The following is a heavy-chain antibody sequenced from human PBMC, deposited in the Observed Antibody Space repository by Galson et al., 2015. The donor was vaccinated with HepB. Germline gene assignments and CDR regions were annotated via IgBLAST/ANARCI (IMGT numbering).Heavy chain of an antibody. D-gene: IGHD6-19*01. CDR1: GYSFTTYW. V-gene: IGHV5-51*03. J-gene: IGHJ3*02. CDR3: AARAGSSGWYTTAIDI. Sequence: QSGAEVKKPGESLKISCKGSGYSFTTYWIGWVRQMPGKGLEWMGIIYPDDSDTKYRPSFQGQVTISADKSISTAYLQWSSLKASGTAMYYCAARAGSSGWYTTAIDIWGQGTMVTVSS. CDR2: IYPDDSDT.